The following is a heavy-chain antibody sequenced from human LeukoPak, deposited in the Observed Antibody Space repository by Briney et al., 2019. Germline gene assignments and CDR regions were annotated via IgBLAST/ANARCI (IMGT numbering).Heavy chain of an antibody. J-gene: IGHJ3*02. CDR1: GFTFDDYG. D-gene: IGHD5-18*01. Sequence: PGGSLRLSCAASGFTFDDYGMSWVRQAPGKGLEWVSGINWNGGSTGYADSVKGRFTISRDNAKNSLYLQMNSLRAEDTALYYCARGWIQLWRSSIDAFDIWGQGTMVTVSS. CDR2: INWNGGST. V-gene: IGHV3-20*04. CDR3: ARGWIQLWRSSIDAFDI.